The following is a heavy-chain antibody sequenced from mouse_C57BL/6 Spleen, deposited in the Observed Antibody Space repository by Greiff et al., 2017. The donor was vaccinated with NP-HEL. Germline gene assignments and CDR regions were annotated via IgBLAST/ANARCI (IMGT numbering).Heavy chain of an antibody. J-gene: IGHJ4*01. CDR3: GKLTWDYYAMDY. CDR2: IHPNSGST. Sequence: QVQLQQPGAELVKPGASVKLSCKASGYTFTSYWMHWVKQRPGQGLEWIGMIHPNSGSTNYNEKFKSKATLTADKSSSTAYMQLSSLTSEDSAVYFCGKLTWDYYAMDYWGQGTSVTVSS. V-gene: IGHV1-64*01. CDR1: GYTFTSYW. D-gene: IGHD4-1*01.